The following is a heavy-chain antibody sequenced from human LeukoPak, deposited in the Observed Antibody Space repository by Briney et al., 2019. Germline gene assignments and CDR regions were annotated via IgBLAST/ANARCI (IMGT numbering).Heavy chain of an antibody. D-gene: IGHD2-2*01. Sequence: ASVKVSCKASGYTFTSYDINWVRQATGQGLEWMGWMNPNSGNTGYAQKFQGRVTMTRNTSISTAYMELDSLRSEDTAVYYCARGGRYCSSTSCYGGEDYWGQGTLVTVSS. CDR2: MNPNSGNT. CDR1: GYTFTSYD. CDR3: ARGGRYCSSTSCYGGEDY. V-gene: IGHV1-8*01. J-gene: IGHJ4*02.